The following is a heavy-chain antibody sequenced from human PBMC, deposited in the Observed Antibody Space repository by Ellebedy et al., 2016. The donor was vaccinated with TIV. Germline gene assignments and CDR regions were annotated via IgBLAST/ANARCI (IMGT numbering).Heavy chain of an antibody. V-gene: IGHV4-61*02. D-gene: IGHD3-10*02. J-gene: IGHJ4*02. CDR2: VYASGST. CDR3: AVSGGGSGLR. CDR1: GGSISSTLYY. Sequence: SETLSLTXTVSGGSISSTLYYWTWIRQPAGKGLEWIGRVYASGSTDYNPSLRSRVTMSVDTSKNQFSLRMTSVTAADTAMYYCAVSGGGSGLRWGQGTLVTVSS.